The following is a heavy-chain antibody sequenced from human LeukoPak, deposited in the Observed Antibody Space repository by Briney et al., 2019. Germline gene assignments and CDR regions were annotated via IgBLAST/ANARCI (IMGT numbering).Heavy chain of an antibody. CDR2: ILYSGST. Sequence: KPSETLSLTCTVSGGSISSSRHYWGWIRQPPGKGLEWIGNILYSGSTNYNPSLKSRVTISVDTSKNQFSLKLSSVTAADTAEYYCVRQYYYDTSGFYGFNWFDPWGQGTLVTVSS. V-gene: IGHV4-39*01. CDR3: VRQYYYDTSGFYGFNWFDP. D-gene: IGHD3-22*01. J-gene: IGHJ5*02. CDR1: GGSISSSRHY.